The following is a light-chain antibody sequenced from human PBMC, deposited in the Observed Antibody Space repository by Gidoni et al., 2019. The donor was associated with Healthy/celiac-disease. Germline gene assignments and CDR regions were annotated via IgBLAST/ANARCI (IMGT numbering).Light chain of an antibody. CDR3: QKYGSSPWT. CDR2: GAS. Sequence: EIVLTQSPGTLSLSPGERATLSCRASQSVSSSYLAWYQQKPGQAPRLLIYGASSRATGIPDRFSGSGSGTDFTLTISRLEPEDFAVYYCQKYGSSPWTFXQXTKVEIK. V-gene: IGKV3-20*01. CDR1: QSVSSSY. J-gene: IGKJ1*01.